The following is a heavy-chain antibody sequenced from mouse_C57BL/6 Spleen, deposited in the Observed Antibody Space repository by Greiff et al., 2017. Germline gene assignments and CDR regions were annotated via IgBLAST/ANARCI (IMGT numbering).Heavy chain of an antibody. J-gene: IGHJ2*01. D-gene: IGHD1-1*01. V-gene: IGHV1-81*01. CDR1: GYTFTSYG. CDR2: IYPRSGNT. CDR3: ARGRTTVVATDY. Sequence: VQLHQPGAELARPGASVKLSCKASGYTFTSYGISWVKQRTGQGLEWIGEIYPRSGNTYYNEKFKGKATLTADKSSSTAYMELRSLPSEDSAVYFCARGRTTVVATDYWGQGTTLTVSS.